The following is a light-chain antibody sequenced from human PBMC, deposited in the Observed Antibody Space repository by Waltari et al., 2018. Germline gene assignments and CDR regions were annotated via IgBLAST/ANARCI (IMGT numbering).Light chain of an antibody. CDR3: LLSYGGGGV. Sequence: QAMVTQEPSLTVPPGGTVTLTCGSSTGPVTGGHYPFWFQQKPGQAPRTLIYYIGKKYSWTPARLSGSLLGDKAALTLSGAQPEDEADYYCLLSYGGGGVFGGGTRLTVL. CDR2: YIG. CDR1: TGPVTGGHY. J-gene: IGLJ3*02. V-gene: IGLV7-46*01.